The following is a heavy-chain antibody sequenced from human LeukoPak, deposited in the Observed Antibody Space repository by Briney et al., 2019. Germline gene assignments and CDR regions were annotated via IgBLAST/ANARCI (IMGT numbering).Heavy chain of an antibody. D-gene: IGHD6-19*01. CDR3: ASAVAGAYHYYMDV. J-gene: IGHJ6*03. CDR1: GGTFSSYA. V-gene: IGHV1-69*05. CDR2: IIPISGTA. Sequence: GSSVKVSCKASGGTFSSYAISWVRQAPGQGLEWMGGIIPISGTANYAQKFQGRVTITTDESTSTAYMELSSLRSEDTAVYYCASAVAGAYHYYMDVWGKGTTVTVSS.